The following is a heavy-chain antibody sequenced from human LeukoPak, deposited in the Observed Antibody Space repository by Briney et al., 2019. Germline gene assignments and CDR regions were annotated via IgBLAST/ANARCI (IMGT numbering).Heavy chain of an antibody. Sequence: GGSLRLSCAASGFTFSDHYMDWVRQAPGKGLEWVGRSRNKASSYTTAYAASVKGRFTISRDNSKNSLYLQMDSLKTEDTAVYYCARGYSGNYLRFDPWGQGTLVTVSS. CDR3: ARGYSGNYLRFDP. D-gene: IGHD1-26*01. V-gene: IGHV3-72*01. J-gene: IGHJ5*02. CDR2: SRNKASSYTT. CDR1: GFTFSDHY.